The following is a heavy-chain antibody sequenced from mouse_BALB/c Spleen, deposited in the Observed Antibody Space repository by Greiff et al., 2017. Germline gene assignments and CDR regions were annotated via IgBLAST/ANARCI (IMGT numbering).Heavy chain of an antibody. J-gene: IGHJ1*01. CDR1: GFPFCSYG. CDR3: AKDYGWYFDV. D-gene: IGHD1-1*01. Sequence: EVQWVESGGGLVQPGGSLKLSCASSGFPFCSYGMSWVRQTPDKRLELVATINSNGGSTYYPDSVKGRFTISRDNAKNTLYLQMSSLKSEDTAMYYCAKDYGWYFDVWGAGTTVTVSS. V-gene: IGHV5-6-3*01. CDR2: INSNGGST.